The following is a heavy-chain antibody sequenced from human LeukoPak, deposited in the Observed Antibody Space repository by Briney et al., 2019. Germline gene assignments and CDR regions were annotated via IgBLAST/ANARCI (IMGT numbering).Heavy chain of an antibody. CDR2: INPSGGST. V-gene: IGHV1-46*01. J-gene: IGHJ4*02. CDR1: GYTFTSYY. Sequence: ASVKVSCKASGYTFTSYYMLWVRQAPGQGLEWMGIINPSGGSTSYAQKFQGRVTMTRDMSTSTVYMELSSLRSEDTAVYYCARPREAGRCSSTSCYYEGSFDYWGQGTLVTVSS. D-gene: IGHD2-2*01. CDR3: ARPREAGRCSSTSCYYEGSFDY.